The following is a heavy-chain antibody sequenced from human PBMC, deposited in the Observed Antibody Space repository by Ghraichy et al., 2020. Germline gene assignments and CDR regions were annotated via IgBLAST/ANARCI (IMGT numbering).Heavy chain of an antibody. CDR3: ARHVWFGESTYWYFDL. Sequence: SETLSLTCTVSGGSISSSSYYWGWIRQPPGKGLEWIGSIYYSGSTYYNPSLKSRVTISVDTSKNQFSLKLSSVTAADTAVYYCARHVWFGESTYWYFDLWGRGTLVTVSS. V-gene: IGHV4-39*01. D-gene: IGHD3-10*01. CDR2: IYYSGST. CDR1: GGSISSSSYY. J-gene: IGHJ2*01.